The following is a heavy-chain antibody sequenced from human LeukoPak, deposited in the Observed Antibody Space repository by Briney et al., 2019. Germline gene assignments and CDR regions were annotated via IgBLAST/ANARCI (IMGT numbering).Heavy chain of an antibody. CDR3: ARLWFGESQNDY. CDR2: IYSDGRT. D-gene: IGHD3-10*01. V-gene: IGHV3-53*01. CDR1: GFTVSTNY. Sequence: GGSLRLSCAASGFTVSTNYMSWVRQAPGKGLEWVSVIYSDGRTYYADSVKGRFTISRDNSKNTLYLQMNSLRAEDTAVYYCARLWFGESQNDYWGQGTLVTVSS. J-gene: IGHJ4*02.